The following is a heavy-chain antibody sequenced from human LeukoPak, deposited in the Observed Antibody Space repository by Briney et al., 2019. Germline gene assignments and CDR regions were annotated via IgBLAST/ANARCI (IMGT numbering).Heavy chain of an antibody. CDR3: ARDYYMDV. J-gene: IGHJ6*03. CDR1: GYTFTGYY. V-gene: IGHV1-18*04. Sequence: ASVKVSCKASGYTFTGYYMHWVRQAPGQGLEWMGWISAYNGNTNYAQKLQGRVTMTTDTSTSTAYMELRSLRSDDTAVYYCARDYYMDVWGKGTTVTVSS. CDR2: ISAYNGNT.